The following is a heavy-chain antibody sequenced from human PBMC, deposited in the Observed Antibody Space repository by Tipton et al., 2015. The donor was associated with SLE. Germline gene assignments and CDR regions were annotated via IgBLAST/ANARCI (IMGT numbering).Heavy chain of an antibody. Sequence: SLRLSCAASGFTVSYDYMTWVRQAPGKGLEWVSSINSGGSTHYADSVKGRFVISRENSRNTLYLQMNSLSAEDTAVYYCSKGSYINSYESWSWGQGALVTVSS. D-gene: IGHD6-6*01. V-gene: IGHV3-66*01. CDR1: GFTVSYDY. CDR3: SKGSYINSYESWS. J-gene: IGHJ5*02. CDR2: INSGGST.